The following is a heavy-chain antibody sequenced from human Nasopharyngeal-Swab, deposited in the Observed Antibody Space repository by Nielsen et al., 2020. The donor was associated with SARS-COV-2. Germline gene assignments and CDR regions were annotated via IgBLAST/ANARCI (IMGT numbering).Heavy chain of an antibody. CDR3: ATPDSNAYYLAFDF. J-gene: IGHJ4*02. V-gene: IGHV3-23*01. D-gene: IGHD3-22*01. Sequence: VRQAPGKGLEWVSTVSGNGDSTYYADSVKGRFTISRDNSKSTLYLQMNSLRVEDTAVYYCATPDSNAYYLAFDFWGQGTLVTVSS. CDR2: VSGNGDST.